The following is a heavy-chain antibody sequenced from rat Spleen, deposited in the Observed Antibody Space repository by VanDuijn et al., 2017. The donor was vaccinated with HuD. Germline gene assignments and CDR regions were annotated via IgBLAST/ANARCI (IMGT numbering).Heavy chain of an antibody. CDR3: TREVAPYWYFDF. CDR2: ITNSGGST. CDR1: GFTFSNYY. V-gene: IGHV5-27*01. Sequence: EVQLVESGGGLVQPGRSLKLSCAASGFTFSNYYMAWVRQAPTKGLEWVASITNSGGSTYYRDSVKGRFTISRDNAKSTLYLQMDSLRSEDTATYYCTREVAPYWYFDFWGPGTMVTVSS. J-gene: IGHJ1*01. D-gene: IGHD1-8*01.